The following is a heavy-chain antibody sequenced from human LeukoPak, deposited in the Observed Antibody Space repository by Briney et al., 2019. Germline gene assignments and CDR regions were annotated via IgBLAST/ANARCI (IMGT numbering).Heavy chain of an antibody. V-gene: IGHV1-8*03. CDR3: ARGRALRFLEWLPEGRSSSFGY. J-gene: IGHJ4*02. CDR1: GYTFTSYD. CDR2: MNPNSGNT. Sequence: ASVKVSCKASGYTFTSYDINWVRQATGQGLEWVGWMNPNSGNTGYAQKFQGRVTITRNTSISTAYMELSSLRSEDTAVYYCARGRALRFLEWLPEGRSSSFGYWGQGTLVTVSS. D-gene: IGHD3-3*01.